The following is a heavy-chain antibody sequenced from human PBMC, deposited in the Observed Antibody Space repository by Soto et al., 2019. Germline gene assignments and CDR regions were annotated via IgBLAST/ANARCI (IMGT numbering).Heavy chain of an antibody. V-gene: IGHV1-69*06. CDR2: IIPTFGTP. D-gene: IGHD2-15*01. J-gene: IGHJ5*02. CDR1: GGTFSTYT. CDR3: ARGLECRGYCLDKPTWFAP. Sequence: GASVKVSCKASGGTFSTYTFSWVRQAPGQGLEWMGRIIPTFGTPYYAQKFQGRVTITADKSTSTVYMELSSLRSDDTAVYFCARGLECRGYCLDKPTWFAPWGQGTLVTVSS.